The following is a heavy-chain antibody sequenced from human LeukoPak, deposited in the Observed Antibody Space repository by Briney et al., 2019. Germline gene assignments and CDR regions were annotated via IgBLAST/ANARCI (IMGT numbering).Heavy chain of an antibody. CDR1: RFTFDDYA. J-gene: IGHJ4*02. V-gene: IGHV3-43D*03. Sequence: GGSLRLSCAASRFTFDDYAMHWVRQAPGKGLEWVSLISWDGGSTYYADSVKGRFTISRDNSKNSLYLQMNSLRAEDTALYYCAKDRKDRIGYYFDYWGQGTLVTVSS. CDR3: AKDRKDRIGYYFDY. CDR2: ISWDGGST. D-gene: IGHD1-14*01.